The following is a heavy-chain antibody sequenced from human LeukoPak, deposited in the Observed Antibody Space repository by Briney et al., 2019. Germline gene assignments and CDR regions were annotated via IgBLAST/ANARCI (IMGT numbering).Heavy chain of an antibody. D-gene: IGHD3-22*01. V-gene: IGHV4-34*01. CDR3: ARGTLNYYDSSGYWGY. Sequence: SETLSLTCAVYNGSVSGYYWSWIRLPPGKGLEWIGEINHSGSTNYNPSLKSRVTISVDTSKNQFSLKLSSVTAADTAVYYCARGTLNYYDSSGYWGYWGQGTLVTVSS. CDR1: NGSVSGYY. CDR2: INHSGST. J-gene: IGHJ4*02.